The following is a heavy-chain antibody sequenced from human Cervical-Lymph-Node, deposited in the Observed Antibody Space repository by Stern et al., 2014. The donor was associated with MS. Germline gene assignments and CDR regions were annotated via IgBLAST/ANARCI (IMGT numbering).Heavy chain of an antibody. J-gene: IGHJ4*02. Sequence: QVQLVESGAEVKKPGSSVKVSCKASVGTFRSYAISWVPQAPGQGLEWMAGIIPIFGTANYAQKFQGRVTITADESTSTAYMELSSLRSEDTAVYYCARKVRSPAAAGMGYYFDYWGQGTLVTVSS. V-gene: IGHV1-69*01. CDR1: VGTFRSYA. CDR3: ARKVRSPAAAGMGYYFDY. CDR2: IIPIFGTA. D-gene: IGHD6-13*01.